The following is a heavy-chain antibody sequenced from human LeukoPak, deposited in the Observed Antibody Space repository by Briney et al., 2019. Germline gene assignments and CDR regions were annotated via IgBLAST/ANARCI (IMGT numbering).Heavy chain of an antibody. D-gene: IGHD4-17*01. J-gene: IGHJ3*02. CDR1: GFTFSSYS. CDR3: AKPLYGDYWYDAFDI. CDR2: ITGSSSTI. Sequence: GGSLRLSCAASGFTFSSYSMNWVRQAPGKGLEWVSYITGSSSTIYYADSVKGRFTISRDNSKNTLYLQMNSLRAEDTAVYYCAKPLYGDYWYDAFDIWGQGTMVTVSS. V-gene: IGHV3-48*01.